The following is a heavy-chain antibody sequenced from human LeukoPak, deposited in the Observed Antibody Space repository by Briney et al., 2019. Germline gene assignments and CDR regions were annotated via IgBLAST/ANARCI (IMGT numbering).Heavy chain of an antibody. Sequence: AAVKVSCKASGYTFTSYGISWVRQAPGQGLEWMGWINTNTGNPTYAQDFTGRFVFSLDTSVSTAYLQISSLKPEDTAVYYCAREGYYYDDSGYYYLWDYWGQGTLVTVSS. D-gene: IGHD3-22*01. V-gene: IGHV7-4-1*02. CDR2: INTNTGNP. J-gene: IGHJ4*02. CDR3: AREGYYYDDSGYYYLWDY. CDR1: GYTFTSYG.